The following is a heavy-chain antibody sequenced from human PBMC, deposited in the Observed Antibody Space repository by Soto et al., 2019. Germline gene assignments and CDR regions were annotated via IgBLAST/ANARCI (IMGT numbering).Heavy chain of an antibody. J-gene: IGHJ6*03. CDR1: GFTVSSNY. V-gene: IGHV3-53*04. Sequence: EVQLVESGGGLVQPGGSLRLSCAASGFTVSSNYMSWVRQAPGKGLEWVSVIYSGGSTYYADSVKGRFTISRHNSKNTLYLQMNSLRAEDTAVYYCARVGKTVTMVDHYYYMDVWGKGTTVTVSS. CDR2: IYSGGST. CDR3: ARVGKTVTMVDHYYYMDV. D-gene: IGHD4-17*01.